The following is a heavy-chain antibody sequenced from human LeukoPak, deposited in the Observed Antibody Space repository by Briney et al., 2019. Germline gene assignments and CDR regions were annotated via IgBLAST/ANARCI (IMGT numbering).Heavy chain of an antibody. Sequence: VASVKVSCKASGYTFTSYAMHWVRQAPGQRLEWMGWINAGNGNTKYSQKFQGRVTITRDTSASTAYMELSSLRSEDTAVYYCARYCGGDCYSRKHNAFDIWGQGTMVTVSS. J-gene: IGHJ3*02. D-gene: IGHD2-21*02. CDR3: ARYCGGDCYSRKHNAFDI. CDR1: GYTFTSYA. V-gene: IGHV1-3*01. CDR2: INAGNGNT.